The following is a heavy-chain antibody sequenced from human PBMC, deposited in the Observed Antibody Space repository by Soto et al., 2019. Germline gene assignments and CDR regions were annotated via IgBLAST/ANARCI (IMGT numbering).Heavy chain of an antibody. Sequence: ASVKVSCKVSGYTLTELSMHWVRQAPGKGLEWMGGFDPEDGETIYAQKFQGRVTMTEDTSTDTAYMELSSLRSEDTAVYYCATDLARTTVTTYWGQGTLVTVFS. CDR1: GYTLTELS. V-gene: IGHV1-24*01. D-gene: IGHD4-17*01. J-gene: IGHJ4*02. CDR2: FDPEDGET. CDR3: ATDLARTTVTTY.